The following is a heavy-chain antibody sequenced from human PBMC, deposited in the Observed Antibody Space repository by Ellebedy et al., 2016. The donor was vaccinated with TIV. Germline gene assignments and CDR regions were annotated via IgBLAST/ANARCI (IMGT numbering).Heavy chain of an antibody. CDR2: ISSRDSSI. J-gene: IGHJ4*02. CDR3: AREEGPFDY. V-gene: IGHV3-48*03. Sequence: GESLKISCAASGFTFSNYAMSWVRQAPGKGLEWLSYISSRDSSIYYTDSVKGRFTMSRDNAKNSVYLQMNSLRAEDTAVYYCAREEGPFDYWGQGTLVTVSS. CDR1: GFTFSNYA.